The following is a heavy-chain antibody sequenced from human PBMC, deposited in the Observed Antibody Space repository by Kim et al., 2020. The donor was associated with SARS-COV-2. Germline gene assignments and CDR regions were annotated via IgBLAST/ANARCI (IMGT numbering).Heavy chain of an antibody. V-gene: IGHV1-2*02. CDR3: ARDHHRKHHDY. Sequence: TNYAQKFQGRVTMTRDTSISTAYMELSRLRSDDTAVYYCARDHHRKHHDYWGQGTLVTVSS. J-gene: IGHJ4*02. CDR2: T.